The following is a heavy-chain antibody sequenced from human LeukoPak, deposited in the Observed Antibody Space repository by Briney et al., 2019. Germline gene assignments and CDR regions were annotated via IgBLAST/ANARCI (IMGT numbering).Heavy chain of an antibody. Sequence: GGSLRLSCAASGFTFSSYAMSWVRQAPGKGLEWVSVIYSGGSTYYADSVRGRFTISRDNSKNTLYLQMNSLRAEDTAVYYCASSLGYSYEIWGQGTLVTVSS. V-gene: IGHV3-53*01. J-gene: IGHJ4*02. CDR3: ASSLGYSYEI. CDR2: IYSGGST. CDR1: GFTFSSYA. D-gene: IGHD5-18*01.